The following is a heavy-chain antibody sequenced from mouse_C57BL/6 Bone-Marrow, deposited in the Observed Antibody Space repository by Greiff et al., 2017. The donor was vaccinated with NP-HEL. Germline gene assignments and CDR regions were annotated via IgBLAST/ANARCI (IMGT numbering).Heavy chain of an antibody. Sequence: VQLKQSGPELVKPGASVKLSCKASGYTFNSYDINWVKQRPGQGLEWIGRIYPRDGSTKYNGKFKGKATLTVDKSSSTAYMQLSSLTSEDSAVYFCARLSYYYYGRAWFAYWGQGTLVTVSA. J-gene: IGHJ3*01. CDR1: GYTFNSYD. D-gene: IGHD1-1*01. CDR3: ARLSYYYYGRAWFAY. CDR2: IYPRDGST. V-gene: IGHV1-85*01.